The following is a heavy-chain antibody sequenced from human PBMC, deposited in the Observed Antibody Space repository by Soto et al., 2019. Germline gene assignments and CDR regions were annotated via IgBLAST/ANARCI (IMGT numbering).Heavy chain of an antibody. Sequence: EVQLVESGGGLVQPGGSLRLSCAASGFTFSSYSMNWVRQAPGKGLEWVSYIMPESSHIFYADSVKGRFTISRDNARNSLYLQMNSLRPEDTAVYYCAIDKVGTSPIHAFDIRGQGAMVTVSS. V-gene: IGHV3-48*01. J-gene: IGHJ3*02. CDR1: GFTFSSYS. D-gene: IGHD5-12*01. CDR3: AIDKVGTSPIHAFDI. CDR2: IMPESSHI.